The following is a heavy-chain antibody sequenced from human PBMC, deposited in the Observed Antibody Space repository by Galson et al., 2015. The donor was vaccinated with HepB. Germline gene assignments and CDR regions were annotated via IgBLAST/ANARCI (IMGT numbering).Heavy chain of an antibody. CDR3: ARDGKVFFEYGDNVGWYFDL. CDR2: IWYDGSNK. CDR1: GFIFSTYG. V-gene: IGHV3-33*01. Sequence: SLRLSCAASGFIFSTYGMHWVRQAPGKGLEWVAVIWYDGSNKYYADSVKGRFTISRDNSKNTLYLQMNSLRVEDTAVYYCARDGKVFFEYGDNVGWYFDLWGRGTLVTVSS. J-gene: IGHJ2*01. D-gene: IGHD4-23*01.